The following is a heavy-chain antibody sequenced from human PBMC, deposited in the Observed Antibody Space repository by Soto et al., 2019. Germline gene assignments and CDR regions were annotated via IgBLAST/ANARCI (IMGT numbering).Heavy chain of an antibody. CDR1: GFSLSTSGVG. V-gene: IGHV2-5*02. J-gene: IGHJ4*02. CDR2: IYWDDDK. D-gene: IGHD3-22*01. CDR3: AHTPVVTLFDY. Sequence: QITLKESGPTLVKPTQTLTLTCTFSGFSLSTSGVGVGWIRQPPGRALEWLALIYWDDDKRYSPSLKSRLTIPKDTSKNQVVLTMTNMDPVDTATYYCAHTPVVTLFDYWGQGTLVTVSS.